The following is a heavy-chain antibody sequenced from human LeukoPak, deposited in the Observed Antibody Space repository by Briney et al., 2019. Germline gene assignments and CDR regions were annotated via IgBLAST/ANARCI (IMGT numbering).Heavy chain of an antibody. J-gene: IGHJ6*02. Sequence: PGGSLRLSCAASGFTFSYYWMSWVRQAPGKGLEWVSGISWNSGSIGYADSVKGRFTISRDNAKNSLYLQMNSLRAEDTALYYCAKDIAANPNRYYYYYGMDVWGQGTTVTVSS. CDR1: GFTFSYYW. CDR3: AKDIAANPNRYYYYYGMDV. CDR2: ISWNSGSI. V-gene: IGHV3-9*01. D-gene: IGHD6-25*01.